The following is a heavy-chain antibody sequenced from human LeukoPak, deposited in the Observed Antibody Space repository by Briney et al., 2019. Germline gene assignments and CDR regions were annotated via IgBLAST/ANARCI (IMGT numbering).Heavy chain of an antibody. J-gene: IGHJ5*02. CDR2: IYTGGDT. Sequence: GGSLRLSCAASGISVSAHYMNWARQAPGKGLEWVSVIYTGGDTYYADSVKGRFTISRDSSKNTFYLRMNNLRVEDSAVYYCATHDWFNPWGQGALVTVSS. CDR1: GISVSAHY. V-gene: IGHV3-53*01. CDR3: ATHDWFNP.